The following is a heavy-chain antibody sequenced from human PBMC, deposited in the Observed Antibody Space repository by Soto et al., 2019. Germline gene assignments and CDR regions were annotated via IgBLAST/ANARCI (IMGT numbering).Heavy chain of an antibody. D-gene: IGHD2-21*02. V-gene: IGHV3-23*01. CDR3: AKVIVVVTADRGRYFQH. CDR2: ISGTGFST. J-gene: IGHJ1*01. CDR1: GFNFSSYA. Sequence: GGSLRLSCAASGFNFSSYAMNWVRQAPGKGLEWVSAISGTGFSTYYTDTVKGRFTISRDNSKNTLYLQMNSLRAEDTDVYYCAKVIVVVTADRGRYFQHWGQGTLVTVSS.